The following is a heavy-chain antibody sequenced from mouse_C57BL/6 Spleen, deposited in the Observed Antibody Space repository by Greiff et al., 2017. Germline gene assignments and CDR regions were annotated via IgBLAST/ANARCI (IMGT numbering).Heavy chain of an antibody. CDR3: AMGSITTVVAGAMDY. CDR1: GYTFTSYW. Sequence: QVQLQQPGAELVRPGSSVKLSCKASGYTFTSYWMHWVKQRPIQGLEWIGNIDPSDSGTHYNQKFKDKATLTVDKSSSTAYMQLRSLPSDDSSVYYCAMGSITTVVAGAMDYWGQGTSVTVSS. J-gene: IGHJ4*01. CDR2: IDPSDSGT. V-gene: IGHV1-52*01. D-gene: IGHD1-1*01.